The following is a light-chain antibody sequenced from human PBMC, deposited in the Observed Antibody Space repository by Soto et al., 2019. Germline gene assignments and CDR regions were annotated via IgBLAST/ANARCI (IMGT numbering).Light chain of an antibody. V-gene: IGLV2-14*01. CDR2: DVS. CDR1: NIDVGVYNY. J-gene: IGLJ1*01. CDR3: SSYTSGFYV. Sequence: QSALAQPASVSGSPGQSITISCPGTNIDVGVYNYVSWYQQHPGKAPKLMIYDVSDRPSGVSNRFSGSKSGNTASLTISGLQAEDEADYYCSSYTSGFYVFGTGTKVTVL.